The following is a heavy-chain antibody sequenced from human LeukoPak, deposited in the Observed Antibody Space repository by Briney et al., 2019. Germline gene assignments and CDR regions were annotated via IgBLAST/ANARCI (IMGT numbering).Heavy chain of an antibody. Sequence: SETLSLTCTVSGGSISSGGYSWSWIRQPPGKGLEWIGYIYHSRSTYYNPSLKSRVTISVDRSKNQFSLKLSSVTAADTAVYYCARASLAYCGGDCYYYWYFDLWGRGTLVTVSS. CDR2: IYHSRST. CDR3: ARASLAYCGGDCYYYWYFDL. J-gene: IGHJ2*01. CDR1: GGSISSGGYS. D-gene: IGHD2-21*02. V-gene: IGHV4-30-2*01.